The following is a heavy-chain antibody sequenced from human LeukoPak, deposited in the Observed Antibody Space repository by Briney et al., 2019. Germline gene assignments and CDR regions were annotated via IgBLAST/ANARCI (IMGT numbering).Heavy chain of an antibody. CDR2: ISYDGSNK. D-gene: IGHD1-26*01. V-gene: IGHV3-30-3*01. J-gene: IGHJ3*02. CDR1: GFTFSSYA. CDR3: ARDRSGSYAFDI. Sequence: PGGSLRLSCAASGFTFSSYAMSWVRQPPGKGLEWVAVISYDGSNKYYADSVKGRFTISRDDSKNTLYLQMNSLRAEDTAVYYCARDRSGSYAFDIWGQGTVVIVSS.